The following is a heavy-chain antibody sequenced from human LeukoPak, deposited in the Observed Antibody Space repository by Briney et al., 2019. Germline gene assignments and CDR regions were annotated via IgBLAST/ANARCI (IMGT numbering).Heavy chain of an antibody. CDR1: GFTFSSYA. V-gene: IGHV3-23*01. Sequence: GGSLRLSCAASGFTFSSYAMSWVRQAPGKGLEWVSGSIGSGDGTYYADSVNARFTMSRDNSKNTLYLQMNRLRVEDTAVYYCAKDPVYSHAGSGYYYFDLWGQGTLVTVSS. D-gene: IGHD3-22*01. CDR3: AKDPVYSHAGSGYYYFDL. CDR2: SIGSGDGT. J-gene: IGHJ4*02.